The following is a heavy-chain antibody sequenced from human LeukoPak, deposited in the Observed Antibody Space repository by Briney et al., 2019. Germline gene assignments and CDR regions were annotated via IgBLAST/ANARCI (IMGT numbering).Heavy chain of an antibody. CDR1: GFTFSSYW. CDR2: IKQDGSEK. V-gene: IGHV3-7*03. D-gene: IGHD6-25*01. CDR3: AKETTYSTGTGAFDY. Sequence: GGSLRLSCAASGFTFSSYWMSWVRQAPGKGLEWVANIKQDGSEKYYVDSVKGRFTISRDNAKNSLYLQMNSLRAEDTAVYYCAKETTYSTGTGAFDYWGQGTLVTVSS. J-gene: IGHJ4*02.